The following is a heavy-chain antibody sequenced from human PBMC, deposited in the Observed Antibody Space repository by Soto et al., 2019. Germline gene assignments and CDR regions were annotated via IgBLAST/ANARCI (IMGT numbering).Heavy chain of an antibody. Sequence: SETLSLTCSVSGASINTGGFYWSWVRQFPGKGLDWIGYGSHTGSRYLNPSLRSRITISLDTPNNQFSLRLTSVTAADTAVYYCARVKVTTESFDSWGQGSLVTVSS. D-gene: IGHD4-17*01. CDR1: GASINTGGFY. V-gene: IGHV4-31*03. CDR3: ARVKVTTESFDS. CDR2: GSHTGSR. J-gene: IGHJ4*02.